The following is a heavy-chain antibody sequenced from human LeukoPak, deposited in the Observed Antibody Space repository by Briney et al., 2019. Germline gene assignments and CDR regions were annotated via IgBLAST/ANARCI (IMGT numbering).Heavy chain of an antibody. V-gene: IGHV3-53*01. J-gene: IGHJ4*02. Sequence: QTGGSLRLSCAASGFTVSSRYMSWVRQAPGEGLEWVSVLYSGGNTYYADSVEGRFTVSRDNSMNTLYLQMNSLRAEDTAVYYCAKDPDYGDYAFDYWGQGTLVTVSS. CDR1: GFTVSSRY. CDR2: LYSGGNT. D-gene: IGHD4-17*01. CDR3: AKDPDYGDYAFDY.